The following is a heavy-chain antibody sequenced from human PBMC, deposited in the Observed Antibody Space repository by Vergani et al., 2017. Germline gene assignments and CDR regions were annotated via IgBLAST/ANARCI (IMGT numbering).Heavy chain of an antibody. J-gene: IGHJ4*02. V-gene: IGHV3-33*05. Sequence: QVQLVESGGGVVQPGESLRLSCAASGFPFSTYGMHWVRQAPGKGLEWVAFIQKDGIDKFYADSVRGRFTISRDISRNTLFLQMNSLRVEDTAVYYCARSRYDSSGFSTIFRYWGQGTRVTVS. CDR1: GFPFSTYG. CDR3: ARSRYDSSGFSTIFRY. CDR2: IQKDGIDK. D-gene: IGHD3-22*01.